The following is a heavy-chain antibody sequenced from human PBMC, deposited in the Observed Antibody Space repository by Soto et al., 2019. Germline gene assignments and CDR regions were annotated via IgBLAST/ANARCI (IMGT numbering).Heavy chain of an antibody. D-gene: IGHD6-13*01. V-gene: IGHV3-21*01. CDR1: GFTFSSYS. CDR3: ASTIAAAGVDY. J-gene: IGHJ4*02. Sequence: EVQLVESGGGLVKPGGSLRLSCAASGFTFSSYSMNWVRQAPGKGLEWVSSISGSSSYIYYADSVKGRFTISRDNAKNSLYLQMNSLRAEDTAVYYCASTIAAAGVDYWGQGTLVTVSS. CDR2: ISGSSSYI.